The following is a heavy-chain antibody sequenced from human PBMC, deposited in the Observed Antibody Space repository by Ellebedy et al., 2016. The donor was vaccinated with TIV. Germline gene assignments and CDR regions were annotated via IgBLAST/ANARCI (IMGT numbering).Heavy chain of an antibody. V-gene: IGHV4-39*07. CDR2: INHSGST. CDR1: GGSISSSSYY. CDR3: ARGRNIVVVPAAKTYYMDV. Sequence: SETLSLXCTVSGGSISSSSYYWGWIRQPPGKGLEWIGEINHSGSTNYNPSLKSRVTISVDTSKNQFSLKLSSVTAADTAVYYCARGRNIVVVPAAKTYYMDVWGKGTTVTVSS. D-gene: IGHD2-2*01. J-gene: IGHJ6*03.